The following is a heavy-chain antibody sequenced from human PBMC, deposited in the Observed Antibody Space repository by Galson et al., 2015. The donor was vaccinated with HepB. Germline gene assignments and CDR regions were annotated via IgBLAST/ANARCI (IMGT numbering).Heavy chain of an antibody. J-gene: IGHJ5*02. CDR2: IYYRGST. Sequence: SETLSLTWTVSGGSISSYYWGWIRQPPGKGREWIGYIYYRGSTNYIPSLKSRFTISVDTSKNQFSLTLSSVTAADPAVYYCARGDGIVGSNWFDPWGQGTLVTVSS. CDR1: GGSISSYY. D-gene: IGHD2-21*01. CDR3: ARGDGIVGSNWFDP. V-gene: IGHV4-59*01.